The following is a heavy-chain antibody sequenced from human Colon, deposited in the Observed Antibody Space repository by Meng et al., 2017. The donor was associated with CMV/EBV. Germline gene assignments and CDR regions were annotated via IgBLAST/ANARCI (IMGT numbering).Heavy chain of an antibody. CDR2: ISHDGKNK. CDR3: ARASNSSIDP. J-gene: IGHJ5*02. CDR1: GFTFSSYT. V-gene: IGHV3-30*04. D-gene: IGHD4-11*01. Sequence: GESLKISCATSGFTFSSYTMHWVRQAPGKGLEWVAMISHDGKNKFYAESVKGRFTISRDNSQNTVNLHMNTLRGDDSGLYYCARASNSSIDPWGQGTLVTVSS.